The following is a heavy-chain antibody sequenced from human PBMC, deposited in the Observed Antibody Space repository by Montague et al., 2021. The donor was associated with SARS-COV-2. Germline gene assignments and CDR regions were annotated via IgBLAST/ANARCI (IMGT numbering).Heavy chain of an antibody. Sequence: SLRLSCAASGFTFDDYAMHWVRQAPGKGLEWVSLISWDGGSTYYSDSXXGRFTISRDNSKNSLYLQMNSLRAEDTALYYCAKDIERLRWGDYGMDVWGQGTTITVSS. CDR2: ISWDGGST. V-gene: IGHV3-43D*03. CDR3: AKDIERLRWGDYGMDV. CDR1: GFTFDDYA. J-gene: IGHJ6*02. D-gene: IGHD4-23*01.